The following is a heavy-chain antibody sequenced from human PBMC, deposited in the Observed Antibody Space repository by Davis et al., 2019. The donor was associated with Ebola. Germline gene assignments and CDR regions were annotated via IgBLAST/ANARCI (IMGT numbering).Heavy chain of an antibody. Sequence: GSLRLSCSVSGVSISRSSYYWVWIRQPPGKGLEWLGSFSYGATTYYNPSLKSRVSISLDMSSNQVSLKMTSVTATDTAVYYCARQGDWTVAGALEFWGQGTLVAVSP. V-gene: IGHV4-39*01. CDR2: FSYGATT. CDR3: ARQGDWTVAGALEF. D-gene: IGHD6-19*01. CDR1: GVSISRSSYY. J-gene: IGHJ4*02.